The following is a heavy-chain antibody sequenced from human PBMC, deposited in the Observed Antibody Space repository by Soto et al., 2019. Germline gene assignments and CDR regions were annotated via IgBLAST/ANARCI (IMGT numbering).Heavy chain of an antibody. CDR3: AKGDSSWVSCFDP. V-gene: IGHV1-2*02. CDR2: INPTTGAT. D-gene: IGHD6-19*01. J-gene: IGHJ5*02. Sequence: ALVTGYLNAAGYTFSAEYVDWVRKDNGEGLEWMGWINPTTGATRYAQKFQGRVTMTRDTSMSTAYLEVRSLRPDDTAVYYCAKGDSSWVSCFDPWGQGTLVNVSS. CDR1: GYTFSAEY.